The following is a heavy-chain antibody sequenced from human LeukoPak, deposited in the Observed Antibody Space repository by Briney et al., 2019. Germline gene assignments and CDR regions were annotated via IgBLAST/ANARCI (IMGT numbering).Heavy chain of an antibody. J-gene: IGHJ5*02. Sequence: AASVKFSCKASESTFSSYAISWVRQAPGQGLELMGVIIPICGTANYAQKFQGRGTITADESTSTAYMELRSLRSEDTDVYYCASSSIAAARLFDPWGQGTLVTVSS. D-gene: IGHD6-13*01. CDR2: IIPICGTA. CDR3: ASSSIAAARLFDP. V-gene: IGHV1-69*13. CDR1: ESTFSSYA.